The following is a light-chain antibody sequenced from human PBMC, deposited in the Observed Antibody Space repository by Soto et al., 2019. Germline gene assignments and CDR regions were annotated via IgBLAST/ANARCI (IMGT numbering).Light chain of an antibody. V-gene: IGKV1-5*01. Sequence: DIQMTQSPSTLSASVGDRVTITCRASQSIRSWLAWYQQKPGKAPQLLIYDASNLESGVPSRFSGSGSGTEFILTISSLQPDDFATYYCQQYDSFSKTFGRGTKVEVK. CDR1: QSIRSW. CDR3: QQYDSFSKT. J-gene: IGKJ1*01. CDR2: DAS.